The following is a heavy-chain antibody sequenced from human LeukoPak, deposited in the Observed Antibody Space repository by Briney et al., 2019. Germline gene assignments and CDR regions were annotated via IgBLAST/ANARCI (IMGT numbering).Heavy chain of an antibody. D-gene: IGHD3-10*01. CDR1: GFTFSSYE. V-gene: IGHV3-48*03. J-gene: IGHJ4*02. Sequence: PGGSLRLSCAASGFTFSSYEMNWVRQALGKGLEWVSYISSSGSTIYYADSVKGRFTISRDNAKNSLYLQMNSLRAEDTAVYYCALRGSGSLGYFDYWGQGTLVTVSS. CDR3: ALRGSGSLGYFDY. CDR2: ISSSGSTI.